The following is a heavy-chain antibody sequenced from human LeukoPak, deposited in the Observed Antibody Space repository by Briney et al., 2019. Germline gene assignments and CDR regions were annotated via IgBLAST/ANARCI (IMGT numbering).Heavy chain of an antibody. CDR1: GFTFSSYA. CDR2: ISYDGSNK. D-gene: IGHD5-24*01. V-gene: IGHV3-30-3*01. J-gene: IGHJ4*02. Sequence: PGRSLRLSCAASGFTFSSYAMHWVRQAPGKGLEWVAVISYDGSNKYYADSVKGRFTISRDNSKNTLYLQMNSLRAEDTAVYYCARDPDGAFDYWGQGTLVTVSS. CDR3: ARDPDGAFDY.